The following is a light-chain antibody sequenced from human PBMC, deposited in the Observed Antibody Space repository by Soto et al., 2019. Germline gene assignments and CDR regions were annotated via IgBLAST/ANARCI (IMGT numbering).Light chain of an antibody. J-gene: IGKJ4*01. Sequence: EIVLTQSPATLSFSPGERATLSCRASQSVSSYLAWYQQKPGQAPRLLISDAYNRATGIPARLSGSGLGTDFTHNIISLEHEDFAVYYCPQRSNWPLTFGGGTKVEIK. V-gene: IGKV3-11*01. CDR1: QSVSSY. CDR2: DAY. CDR3: PQRSNWPLT.